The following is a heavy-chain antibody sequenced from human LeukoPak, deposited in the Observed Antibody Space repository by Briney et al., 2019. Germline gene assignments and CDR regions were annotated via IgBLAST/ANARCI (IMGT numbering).Heavy chain of an antibody. CDR1: TYSVTSDYY. D-gene: IGHD3-16*01. J-gene: IGHJ3*02. CDR3: ARHWGRREAFDI. Sequence: SETLSLTCAVSTYSVTSDYYWAWIRQSPETGLEWIGTIYHTGSSYYNPSPESRVTMSVHTFDNEFSLKLTSVTAADTAVYYCARHWGRREAFDIWGQGTVVTVSS. V-gene: IGHV4-38-2*01. CDR2: IYHTGSS.